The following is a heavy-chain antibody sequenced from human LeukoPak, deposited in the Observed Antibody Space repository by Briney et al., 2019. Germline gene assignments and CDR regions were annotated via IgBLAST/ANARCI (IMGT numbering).Heavy chain of an antibody. D-gene: IGHD3-10*01. V-gene: IGHV1-2*02. CDR3: ARPMVRGAHDFDY. Sequence: GASVTVSCKASGYTFTGYYMHWVRQAPGQGLEWMGWINPNSGGTNYAQKFQGRVTMTRDTSISTAYMELSRLRSDDTAVYYCARPMVRGAHDFDYWGQGTLVTVSS. CDR1: GYTFTGYY. CDR2: INPNSGGT. J-gene: IGHJ4*02.